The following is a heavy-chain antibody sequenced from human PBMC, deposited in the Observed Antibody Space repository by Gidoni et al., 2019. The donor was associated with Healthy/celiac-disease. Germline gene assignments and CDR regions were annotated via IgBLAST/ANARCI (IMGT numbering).Heavy chain of an antibody. CDR3: ARDGPGSVVVVAAPSPDNLGWYFDL. J-gene: IGHJ2*01. V-gene: IGHV3-33*01. Sequence: QVQLVESGGGVVQPGRSLRLSCAASGFTFSSYGMHWVRQAPGKGLEWVAVIWYDGSNKYYADSVKVRFTISRDNSKNTLYLQMNSLRAEDTAVYYCARDGPGSVVVVAAPSPDNLGWYFDLWGRGTLVTVSS. D-gene: IGHD2-15*01. CDR2: IWYDGSNK. CDR1: GFTFSSYG.